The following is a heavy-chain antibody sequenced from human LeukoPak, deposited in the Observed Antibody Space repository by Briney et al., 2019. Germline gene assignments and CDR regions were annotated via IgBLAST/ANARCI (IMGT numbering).Heavy chain of an antibody. D-gene: IGHD6-13*01. J-gene: IGHJ4*02. CDR1: GGSISSYY. V-gene: IGHV4-59*01. Sequence: PSETLSLTCTVSGGSISSYYWSWIPQPPGKGLEWIGYIYYSGTTSYIPSLKSRVTISVDTSKNQFSLKLSSVTAADTAAYYCARWGIASDYRGQGTLVTVSS. CDR3: ARWGIASDY. CDR2: IYYSGTT.